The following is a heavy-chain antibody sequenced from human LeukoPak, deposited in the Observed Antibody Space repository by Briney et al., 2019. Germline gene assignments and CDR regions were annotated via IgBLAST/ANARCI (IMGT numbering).Heavy chain of an antibody. CDR1: GFTFSSYS. Sequence: GGSLRLSCAASGFTFSSYSMNWVRQAPGKGLEWVSSISSSSSYIYYADSVKGRFTISRDNAKNSLYLQTNSLRAEDTAVYYCARLGSGYSGLDYWGQGTLVTVSS. J-gene: IGHJ4*02. CDR3: ARLGSGYSGLDY. D-gene: IGHD5-12*01. V-gene: IGHV3-21*01. CDR2: ISSSSSYI.